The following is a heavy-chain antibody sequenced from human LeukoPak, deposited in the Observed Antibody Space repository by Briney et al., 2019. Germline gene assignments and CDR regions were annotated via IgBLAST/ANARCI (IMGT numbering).Heavy chain of an antibody. CDR2: IKSKTDEGTT. CDR1: GFTFSNAW. J-gene: IGHJ4*02. CDR3: TTESGGGPRY. D-gene: IGHD2-15*01. V-gene: IGHV3-15*01. Sequence: GGSLRPSCAASGFTFSNAWMSWVRQSPGKGLQWVGRIKSKTDEGTTDYAAPVKGRFTISRDDSKNTLYLQMNSLKTEDTAVYYCTTESGGGPRYWGQGTLVTVSS.